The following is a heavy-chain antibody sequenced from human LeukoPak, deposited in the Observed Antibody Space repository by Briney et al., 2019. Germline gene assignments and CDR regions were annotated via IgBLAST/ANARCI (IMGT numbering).Heavy chain of an antibody. J-gene: IGHJ4*02. Sequence: PGGSLRLSCAASGFTFDDYAMHWVRQAPGKGLEWVSGISWNSGSTYYADSVKGRFTISRDNSKNTLYLQMNSLRAEDTAVYYCAKDLFAGYCSGGSCYSRSALDYWGQGTLVTVSS. CDR2: ISWNSGST. CDR3: AKDLFAGYCSGGSCYSRSALDY. V-gene: IGHV3-23*01. D-gene: IGHD2-15*01. CDR1: GFTFDDYA.